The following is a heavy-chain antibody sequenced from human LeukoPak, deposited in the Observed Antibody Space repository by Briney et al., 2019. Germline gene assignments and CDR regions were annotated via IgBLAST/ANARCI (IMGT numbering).Heavy chain of an antibody. CDR3: ARVGYSSSWYGDVVDY. CDR1: GRSFSGYY. CDR2: INHSGST. V-gene: IGHV4-34*01. Sequence: SETLSLTCAVYGRSFSGYYWSWIRQPPGKGLEWIGEINHSGSTNYNPSLKSRVTISVDTSKNQFSLKLSSVTAADTAVYYCARVGYSSSWYGDVVDYWGQGTLVTVSS. D-gene: IGHD6-13*01. J-gene: IGHJ4*02.